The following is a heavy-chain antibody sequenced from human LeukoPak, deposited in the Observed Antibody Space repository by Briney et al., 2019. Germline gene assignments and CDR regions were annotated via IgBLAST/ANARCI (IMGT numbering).Heavy chain of an antibody. J-gene: IGHJ4*02. Sequence: GGSLRLSCAASGFTFSSYAMSWVRQAPGKGLEWVSAISGSGGSTYYADPVKGRFTISRDNSKNTLYLQMNSLRAEDTAVYYCAKESNTYYDFWSGLYYFDYWGQGTLVTVSS. CDR1: GFTFSSYA. V-gene: IGHV3-23*01. D-gene: IGHD3-3*01. CDR3: AKESNTYYDFWSGLYYFDY. CDR2: ISGSGGST.